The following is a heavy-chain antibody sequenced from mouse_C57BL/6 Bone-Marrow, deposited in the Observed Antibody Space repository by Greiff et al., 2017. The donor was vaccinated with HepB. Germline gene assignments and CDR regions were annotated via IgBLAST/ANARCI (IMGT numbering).Heavy chain of an antibody. CDR3: ARDEDYGYDAYYYAMDY. V-gene: IGHV1-64*01. D-gene: IGHD2-2*01. J-gene: IGHJ4*01. CDR1: GYTFTSYW. CDR2: IHPNSGST. Sequence: QVQLQQPGAELVMPGASVKLSCKASGYTFTSYWMHWVKQRPGQGLEWIGMIHPNSGSTNYNEKFKSKATLTVDKSSSTAYMQLSSLTSEDSAVYYCARDEDYGYDAYYYAMDYWGQGTSVTVSS.